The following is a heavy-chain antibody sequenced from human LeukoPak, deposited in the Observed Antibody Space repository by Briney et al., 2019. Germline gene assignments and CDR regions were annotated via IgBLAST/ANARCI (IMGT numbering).Heavy chain of an antibody. CDR2: INPNSGGT. V-gene: IGHV1-2*06. D-gene: IGHD3-22*01. J-gene: IGHJ3*02. CDR1: GYTFTGYY. Sequence: ASVKVSCKASGYTFTGYYMHWVRQAPGQGLEWMGRINPNSGGTNYAQKFQGRVTMTRDTCISTAYMELSRLRSDDTAVYYCARPTEAHTYYYDSSGYYDAFDIWGQGTMVTVSS. CDR3: ARPTEAHTYYYDSSGYYDAFDI.